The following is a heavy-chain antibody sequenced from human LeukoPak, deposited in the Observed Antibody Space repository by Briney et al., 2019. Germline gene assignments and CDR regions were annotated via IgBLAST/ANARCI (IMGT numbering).Heavy chain of an antibody. Sequence: PGGSLRLSCAASGFTFGSNWMSWVRQAPGKGLEWVANIKEDGSGKYYVDSVKGRFTISRDNAKNSLYLQMNSLRTEDTAVYYCARRYCSGGSCYPMYDYWGQGTLVTVSS. J-gene: IGHJ4*02. CDR1: GFTFGSNW. CDR2: IKEDGSGK. D-gene: IGHD2-15*01. CDR3: ARRYCSGGSCYPMYDY. V-gene: IGHV3-7*01.